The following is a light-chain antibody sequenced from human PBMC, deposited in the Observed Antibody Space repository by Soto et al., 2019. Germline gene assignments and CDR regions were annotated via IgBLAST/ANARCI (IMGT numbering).Light chain of an antibody. CDR1: RTDVGGYNY. J-gene: IGLJ3*02. CDR2: EVN. V-gene: IGLV2-14*01. Sequence: QSALTQPASVSGSPGQSSTISCTGTRTDVGGYNYVSWYQQHPGKAPKLMIYEVNNRPSGVSDRFSGSKSGNTASLTISGLQAEDEADYYCSSYTRSATLGVFGGGTTLTVL. CDR3: SSYTRSATLGV.